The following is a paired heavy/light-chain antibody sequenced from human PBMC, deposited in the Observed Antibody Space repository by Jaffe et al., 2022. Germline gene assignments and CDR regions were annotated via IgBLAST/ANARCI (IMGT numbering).Light chain of an antibody. V-gene: IGLV3-10*01. J-gene: IGLJ1*01. CDR1: ALPKKY. Sequence: SYELTQPPSVSVSPGQTARITCSGDALPKKYAYWYQQKSGQAPVLVIYEDSKRPSGIPERFSGSSSGTMATLTISGAQVEDEADYYCYSTDSSGKIFGTGTKVTVL. CDR2: EDS. CDR3: YSTDSSGKI.
Heavy chain of an antibody. CDR3: ASLHTPRGFGELFHYYYMDV. J-gene: IGHJ6*03. V-gene: IGHV4-4*02. D-gene: IGHD3-10*01. CDR2: IYHSGST. CDR1: GGSISSSNW. Sequence: QVQLQESGPGLVKPSGTLSLTCAVSGGSISSSNWWSWIRQPPGKGLEWIGEIYHSGSTNYNPSLKSRVTISVDKSKNQFSLKLSSVTAADTAVYYCASLHTPRGFGELFHYYYMDVWGKGTTVTVSS.